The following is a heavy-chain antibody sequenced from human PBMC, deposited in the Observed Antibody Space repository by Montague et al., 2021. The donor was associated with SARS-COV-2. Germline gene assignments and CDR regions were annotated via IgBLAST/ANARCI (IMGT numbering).Heavy chain of an antibody. J-gene: IGHJ6*02. D-gene: IGHD3-9*01. Sequence: SDPLSLPFPFSFFSLRPSSWNWIRQFPGKGLEWIGYIDYSGSTNYNPSLQSRVIISVDRSKIQFSLKLNSVTAADTAIYYCARLPYDNSYGMDVWGQGTTVTVSS. CDR1: FFSLRPSS. V-gene: IGHV4-59*01. CDR3: ARLPYDNSYGMDV. CDR2: IDYSGST.